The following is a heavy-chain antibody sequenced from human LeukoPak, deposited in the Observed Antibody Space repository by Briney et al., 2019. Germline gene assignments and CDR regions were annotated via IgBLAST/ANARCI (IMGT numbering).Heavy chain of an antibody. V-gene: IGHV3-30-3*01. J-gene: IGHJ3*02. CDR2: ISYDGSNK. D-gene: IGHD6-13*01. CDR1: GFTFSSYA. CDR3: AKDPSGYSSSWYIYDAFDI. Sequence: GRSLRLSCAASGFTFSSYAMHWVRQAPGKGLEWVAVISYDGSNKYYADSVKGRFTISRDNSKNTLYLQMNSLRAEDTAVYYCAKDPSGYSSSWYIYDAFDIWGQGTMVTVSS.